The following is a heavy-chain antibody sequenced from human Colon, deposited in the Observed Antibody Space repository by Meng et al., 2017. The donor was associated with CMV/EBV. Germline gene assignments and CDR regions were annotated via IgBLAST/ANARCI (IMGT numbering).Heavy chain of an antibody. Sequence: SETLSLTCSVSGGSIRSSAFYWGWIRQSPGKGLEWIGNIYYSGTVYYSPSLKTRVALSLDASKNQFSLRLNSVTAADTAVYYCARDRVDGGSGSFYRGFVYWGQGMLVTVSS. V-gene: IGHV4-39*07. J-gene: IGHJ4*02. CDR2: IYYSGTV. CDR3: ARDRVDGGSGSFYRGFVY. CDR1: GGSIRSSAFY. D-gene: IGHD3-10*01.